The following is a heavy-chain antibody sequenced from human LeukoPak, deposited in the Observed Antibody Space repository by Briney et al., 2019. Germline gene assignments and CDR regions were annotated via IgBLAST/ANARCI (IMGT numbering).Heavy chain of an antibody. CDR1: GGSISSSSYY. CDR3: ARDTMGFGDYYYYMDV. J-gene: IGHJ6*03. D-gene: IGHD3-10*01. Sequence: SETLSLTCTVSGGSISSSSYYWGWIRQPPGKGLEWIGSIYHSGSTYYNPSLKSRVTISVDTSKNQFSLKLSSVTAADTAVYYCARDTMGFGDYYYYMDVWGKGTTVTVSS. V-gene: IGHV4-39*07. CDR2: IYHSGST.